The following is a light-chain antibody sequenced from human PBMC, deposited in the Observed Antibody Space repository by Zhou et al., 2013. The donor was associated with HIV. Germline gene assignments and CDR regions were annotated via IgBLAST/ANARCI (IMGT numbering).Light chain of an antibody. CDR3: MQGTHWPPWT. Sequence: DIVMTQSPVSLPVTPGEPASISCRSSQSLVHRNGYNYLDWYLHKPGQSPQLLIYLGSSRASGVPDRFSGSGSGTDFTLKISRVEAEDIGVYYCMQGTHWPPWTFGQGTKVEVK. CDR1: QSLVHRNGYNY. CDR2: LGS. J-gene: IGKJ1*01. V-gene: IGKV2-28*01.